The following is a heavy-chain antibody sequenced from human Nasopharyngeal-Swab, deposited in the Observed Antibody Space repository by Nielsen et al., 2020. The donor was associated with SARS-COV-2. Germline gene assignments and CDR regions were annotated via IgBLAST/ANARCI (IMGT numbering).Heavy chain of an antibody. CDR1: GFTFSDSA. J-gene: IGHJ4*02. V-gene: IGHV3-73*01. CDR3: TRCGGGCYSGRGY. CDR2: IRSKGNNYAT. Sequence: GESLKISCAASGFTFSDSAIHWVRQASGEGLEWVARIRSKGNNYATAYSASVKGRFIIFRDDPTNTAYLQMNSLKTEDTAMYYCTRCGGGCYSGRGYWGQGTLVTVSS. D-gene: IGHD2-15*01.